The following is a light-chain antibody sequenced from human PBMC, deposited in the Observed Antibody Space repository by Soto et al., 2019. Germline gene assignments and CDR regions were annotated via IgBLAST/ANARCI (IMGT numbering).Light chain of an antibody. CDR1: QSLSDN. CDR3: QQYSKRPPWT. J-gene: IGKJ1*01. V-gene: IGKV3-15*01. CDR2: RAS. Sequence: EIVMTKSPATLAGSPGETVTLSCRASQSLSDNLAGYQQKPGQAPRLLIFRASTRGTGVPARFSGRGSATEFTLTISWLQSEDLALYYCQQYSKRPPWTFVPGTKVQIK.